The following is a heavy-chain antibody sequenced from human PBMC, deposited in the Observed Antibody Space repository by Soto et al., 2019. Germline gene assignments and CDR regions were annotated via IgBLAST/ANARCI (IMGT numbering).Heavy chain of an antibody. V-gene: IGHV1-24*01. CDR3: ATDVDNSSGWYDFNY. J-gene: IGHJ4*02. D-gene: IGHD6-19*01. CDR2: FDPEDGET. CDR1: GYTLTELS. Sequence: ASVKVSCKVSGYTLTELSMHWVRQAPGKGLEWMGGFDPEDGETIYAQKFQGRVTMTEDTSTDTAYMELSSLRSEDTAVYYCATDVDNSSGWYDFNYWGQGTLVTVSS.